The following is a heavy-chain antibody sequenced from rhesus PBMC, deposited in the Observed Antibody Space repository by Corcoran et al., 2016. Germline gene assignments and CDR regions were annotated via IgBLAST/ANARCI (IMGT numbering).Heavy chain of an antibody. CDR1: GSPILSGYG. D-gene: IGHD6-37*01. J-gene: IGHJ4*01. CDR2: IGGSSGST. Sequence: QVQLQESGPGLVKPSETLSLTCAVSGSPILSGYGWSWIRPPPGPGLDWIGYIGGSSGSTNYNPSLKSRVTIAKDTSKNQFSLKLSSVTAADTAVYYCARGLAGRGYYFDYWGQGVLVTVSS. V-gene: IGHV4-127*01. CDR3: ARGLAGRGYYFDY.